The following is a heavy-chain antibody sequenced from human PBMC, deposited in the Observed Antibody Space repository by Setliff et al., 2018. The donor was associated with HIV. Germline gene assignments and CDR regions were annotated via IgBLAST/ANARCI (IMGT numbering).Heavy chain of an antibody. J-gene: IGHJ4*02. V-gene: IGHV4-59*11. D-gene: IGHD5-12*01. CDR2: TYYDGGT. CDR1: GGSISIHY. CDR3: GRWGHGYNSYDH. Sequence: SETLSLTCTVSGGSISIHYWSWIRLPPGKGLEWIGTTYYDGGTIYNPSLNSRVTMSVDTSKNQFSLTLRSLTAADTAVYYCGRWGHGYNSYDHWGQGTLVTVSS.